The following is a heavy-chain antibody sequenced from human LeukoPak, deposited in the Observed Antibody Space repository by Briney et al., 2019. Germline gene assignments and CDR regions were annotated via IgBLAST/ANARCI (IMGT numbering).Heavy chain of an antibody. V-gene: IGHV4-34*01. J-gene: IGHJ4*02. CDR2: INHSGST. CDR1: GGSFSGYY. D-gene: IGHD5-12*01. CDR3: ARGLSGYSGYSFDY. Sequence: SETLSLTCAVYGGSFSGYYWSWIRQPPGKGLEWIGEINHSGSTNYNPSLKSPVTISVDTSKNQFSLKLSSVTAADTAVYYCARGLSGYSGYSFDYWGQGTLVTVSS.